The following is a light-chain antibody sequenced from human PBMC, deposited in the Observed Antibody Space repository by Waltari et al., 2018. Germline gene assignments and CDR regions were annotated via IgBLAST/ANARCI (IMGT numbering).Light chain of an antibody. J-gene: IGLJ2*01. V-gene: IGLV3-1*01. CDR1: KLGDKY. CDR2: QDS. CDR3: QAWDSSTDVV. Sequence: SYELTQPPSVSVSPGQTASITCSADKLGDKYACWYQQQPGQSPVLVIYQDSKRPSGIPDRFSGSNSGNTATLTISGTQAMDEADYYCQAWDSSTDVVFGGGTKLTVL.